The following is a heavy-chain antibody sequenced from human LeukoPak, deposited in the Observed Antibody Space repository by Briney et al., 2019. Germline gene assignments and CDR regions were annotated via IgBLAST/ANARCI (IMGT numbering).Heavy chain of an antibody. J-gene: IGHJ3*02. Sequence: SETLSLTCTVSGGSVRSSSYYWGWIRQPPGKGLEWIGSIYYSGSTYYNPSLKSRVTISVDTSKNQFSLKLSSVTAADTAVYYCARHEIAIVVVGGAFDIWGQGTMVTVSS. CDR3: ARHEIAIVVVGGAFDI. CDR2: IYYSGST. D-gene: IGHD2-15*01. V-gene: IGHV4-39*01. CDR1: GGSVRSSSYY.